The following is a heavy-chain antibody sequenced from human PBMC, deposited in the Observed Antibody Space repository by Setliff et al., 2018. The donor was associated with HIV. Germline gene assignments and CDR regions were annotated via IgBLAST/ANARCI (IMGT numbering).Heavy chain of an antibody. V-gene: IGHV4-34*01. CDR2: INHSGRT. CDR1: GGSFTNYF. CDR3: GRHSLYGPAAISALDY. Sequence: SETLSLTCAVYGGSFTNYFWSWIRQSPGKGLEWIGEINHSGRTKYNPSLKSRVTMSVDTSKSQFSLHLRSVTAADTAVYYCGRHSLYGPAAISALDYWGQGALVTVSS. J-gene: IGHJ4*02. D-gene: IGHD2-2*02.